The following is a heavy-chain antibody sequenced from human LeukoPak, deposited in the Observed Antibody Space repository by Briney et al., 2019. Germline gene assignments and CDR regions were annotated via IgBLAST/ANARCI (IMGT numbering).Heavy chain of an antibody. CDR3: AKSIEAAVVVTDGDYFHY. Sequence: GGSLRLSCAASGFIFSNYVMSWVRQAPGKGLEWVSTISGSGGSIYSADSVKGRLTISRDNSKNTLYLQMNSLRVDDTAVYYCAKSIEAAVVVTDGDYFHYWGQGSLVTVSS. CDR2: ISGSGGSI. D-gene: IGHD2-15*01. CDR1: GFIFSNYV. J-gene: IGHJ4*02. V-gene: IGHV3-23*01.